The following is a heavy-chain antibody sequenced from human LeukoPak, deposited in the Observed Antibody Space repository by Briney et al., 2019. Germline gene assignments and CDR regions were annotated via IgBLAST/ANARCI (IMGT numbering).Heavy chain of an antibody. J-gene: IGHJ4*02. Sequence: GGSLRLSCAASGFTFSSYAMNWVRQAPGKGLEWVSGISNSGGSTYYADSVKGRFTISRDNSKNTLYLQMNSLRAEDTAVYYCAKETSSSFDYWGEGTLVTVSS. CDR2: ISNSGGST. V-gene: IGHV3-23*01. CDR1: GFTFSSYA. D-gene: IGHD6-6*01. CDR3: AKETSSSFDY.